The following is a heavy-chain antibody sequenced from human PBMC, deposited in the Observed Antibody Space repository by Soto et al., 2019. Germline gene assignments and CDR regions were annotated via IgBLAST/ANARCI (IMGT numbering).Heavy chain of an antibody. CDR2: IKQDGSEK. D-gene: IGHD6-13*01. J-gene: IGHJ6*02. CDR3: ASRGGGRQELPEDYYGMDV. CDR1: GFTFSSYW. V-gene: IGHV3-7*05. Sequence: GGSLRLSCAASGFTFSSYWMSWVRQAPGKGLEWVANIKQDGSEKYYVDSVKGRFTISRDNAKNSLYLQMNSLRAEDTAVYYCASRGGGRQELPEDYYGMDVWGQGTTVTVS.